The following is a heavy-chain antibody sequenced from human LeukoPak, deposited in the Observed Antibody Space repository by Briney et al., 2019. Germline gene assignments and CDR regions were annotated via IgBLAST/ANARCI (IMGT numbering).Heavy chain of an antibody. D-gene: IGHD2-2*01. Sequence: GGSLRLFCAASGFTLSNYDMNWVRQAPGKGLERVSSISTSSRYIYYKDSVRGRFTISRDDAKNSLYLEMNSLRAEDTAVYYCARADCSSSTCYLRRSWFDPWGQGTLVTVSS. CDR1: GFTLSNYD. J-gene: IGHJ5*02. CDR3: ARADCSSSTCYLRRSWFDP. V-gene: IGHV3-21*01. CDR2: ISTSSRYI.